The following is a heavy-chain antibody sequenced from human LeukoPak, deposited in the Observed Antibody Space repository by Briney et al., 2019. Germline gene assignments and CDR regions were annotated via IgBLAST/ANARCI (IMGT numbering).Heavy chain of an antibody. CDR3: AKAAHYYDSSGLDY. CDR2: IRYDGSNK. V-gene: IGHV3-30*02. D-gene: IGHD3-22*01. CDR1: GFTFSSYG. J-gene: IGHJ4*02. Sequence: TGGSLRLSCAASGFTFSSYGMHWVRQAPGKGLEWVAFIRYDGSNKYYADSVKGRFTISRDNSKNTLYLQMNSLRAEDTAVYYCAKAAHYYDSSGLDYWGQGTLVTVSS.